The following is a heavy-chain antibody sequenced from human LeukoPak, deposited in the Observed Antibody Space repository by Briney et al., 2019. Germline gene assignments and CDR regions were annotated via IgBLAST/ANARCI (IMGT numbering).Heavy chain of an antibody. CDR2: INHSGST. CDR1: GGSFSGYY. V-gene: IGHV4-34*01. Sequence: SETLSLTRAVYGGSFSGYYWSWIRQPPGKGLEWIGEINHSGSTNYNPSLKSRVTISVDTSKNQFSLKLSSVTAADTAVYYCARDVDPAYCGGDCRPAKNWFDPWGQGTLVTVSS. CDR3: ARDVDPAYCGGDCRPAKNWFDP. D-gene: IGHD2-21*02. J-gene: IGHJ5*02.